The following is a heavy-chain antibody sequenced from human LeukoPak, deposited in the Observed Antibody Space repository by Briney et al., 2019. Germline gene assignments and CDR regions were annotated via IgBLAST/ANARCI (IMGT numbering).Heavy chain of an antibody. V-gene: IGHV3-74*01. D-gene: IGHD6-6*01. Sequence: GGSLRLSCAASGFTFSSYWMHWVRQAPGKGLAWVSRINSDGSSTSYADSVKGRFTISRDNAKNTLYLQMNSLRAEDTAVYYCAREYSSSSEGWNYYYGMDVWGQGTTVTVSS. CDR2: INSDGSST. J-gene: IGHJ6*02. CDR3: AREYSSSSEGWNYYYGMDV. CDR1: GFTFSSYW.